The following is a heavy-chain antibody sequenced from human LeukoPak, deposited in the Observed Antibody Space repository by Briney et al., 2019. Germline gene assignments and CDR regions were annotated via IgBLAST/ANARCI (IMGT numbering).Heavy chain of an antibody. D-gene: IGHD4-17*01. CDR2: IYYSGST. J-gene: IGHJ4*02. CDR3: ARLTVTTTLHFDY. V-gene: IGHV4-39*01. Sequence: SETLSLTCTVSGGSVSSGSYYWGWIRQPPGKGLEWIGSIYYSGSTYYNPSLKSRVTISVDTSKNQFSLKLSSVTAADTAVYYCARLTVTTTLHFDYWGQGTLVTVSS. CDR1: GGSVSSGSYY.